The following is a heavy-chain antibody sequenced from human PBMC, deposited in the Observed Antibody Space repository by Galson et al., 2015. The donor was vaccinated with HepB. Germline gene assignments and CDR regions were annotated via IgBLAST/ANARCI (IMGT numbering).Heavy chain of an antibody. D-gene: IGHD2-8*01. V-gene: IGHV3-30*18. Sequence: SLRLSCAASGFTFSNHGIHWIRQAPGKGLEWVAVISSDGGTQYLADSVRGRVTLSRDNPKNTAYLQMNSLGAEDAAVYYCAKEIMVHAGDWYFDLWGRGTLVTVSS. CDR3: AKEIMVHAGDWYFDL. J-gene: IGHJ2*01. CDR1: GFTFSNHG. CDR2: ISSDGGTQ.